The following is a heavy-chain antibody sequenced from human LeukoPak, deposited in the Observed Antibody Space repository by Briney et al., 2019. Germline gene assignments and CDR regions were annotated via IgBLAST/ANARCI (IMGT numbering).Heavy chain of an antibody. CDR2: ISYDGSNK. CDR1: GFTFSSYG. D-gene: IGHD2-15*01. J-gene: IGHJ6*03. Sequence: GGSLRLSCAASGFTFSSYGMHWVRQAPGKGLEWVAVISYDGSNKYYADSVKGRFTISRANAKNSLYLQMNSLRAEGTAVYYCARDHDIYCSGGSCYYYYYYYMDVWGKGTTVTVSS. V-gene: IGHV3-30*03. CDR3: ARDHDIYCSGGSCYYYYYYYMDV.